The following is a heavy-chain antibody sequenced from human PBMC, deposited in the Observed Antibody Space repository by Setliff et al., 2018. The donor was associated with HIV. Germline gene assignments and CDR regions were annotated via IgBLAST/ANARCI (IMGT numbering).Heavy chain of an antibody. J-gene: IGHJ6*02. D-gene: IGHD3-3*01. CDR2: INPHTGVT. CDR1: GYIFIRYY. V-gene: IGHV1-2*02. CDR3: ARDLRDGFEEWFSTLDDGMDV. Sequence: ASVKVSCKTSGYIFIRYYIFWVRQAPGQGLEWMGNINPHTGVTKYAEKFQGRVTMTRDTSINTIYMELSRLRSDDTAVYYCARDLRDGFEEWFSTLDDGMDVWGQETTVTVSS.